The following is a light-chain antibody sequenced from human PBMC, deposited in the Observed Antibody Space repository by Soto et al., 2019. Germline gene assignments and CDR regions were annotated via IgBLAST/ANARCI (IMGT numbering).Light chain of an antibody. J-gene: IGKJ1*01. Sequence: DIQMTQSPSSLSASVGDRVTITCRASQSISSYLNWYQQKPGKAPKLLIYAASSLQSGVPSRFSGSGSGTDFTLTINGLQPEDFATYYCLQDFKYPRTFGQGTKVDNK. CDR2: AAS. CDR1: QSISSY. CDR3: LQDFKYPRT. V-gene: IGKV1-39*01.